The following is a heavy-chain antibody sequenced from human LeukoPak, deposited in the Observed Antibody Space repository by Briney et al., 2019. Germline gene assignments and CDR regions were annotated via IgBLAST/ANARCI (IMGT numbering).Heavy chain of an antibody. Sequence: GGSLRLSCAASGLKVSRRYMSWVRQAPGRGLEWVSVIYSGGSTYYADSVKGRFIISRDNLKNTVFLQVNSLRVEDTAVYYCARDNGAGYYYYLDVWGKGTTVTVSS. V-gene: IGHV3-53*01. D-gene: IGHD6-19*01. CDR1: GLKVSRRY. J-gene: IGHJ6*03. CDR2: IYSGGST. CDR3: ARDNGAGYYYYLDV.